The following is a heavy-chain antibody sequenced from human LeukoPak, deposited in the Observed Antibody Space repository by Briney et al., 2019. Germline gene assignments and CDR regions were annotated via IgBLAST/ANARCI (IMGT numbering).Heavy chain of an antibody. CDR2: ISGSGGST. Sequence: PGGSLRLSCAASGFTFSSYAMSWDRQAPGKGLGWVSAISGSGGSTYYADSVKGRFTISRDNSKNTLYLQMNSLRAEDTAVYYCAKGLGDFWSGYYYFDYWGREPWSPSPQ. V-gene: IGHV3-23*01. CDR1: GFTFSSYA. J-gene: IGHJ4*02. D-gene: IGHD3-3*01. CDR3: AKGLGDFWSGYYYFDY.